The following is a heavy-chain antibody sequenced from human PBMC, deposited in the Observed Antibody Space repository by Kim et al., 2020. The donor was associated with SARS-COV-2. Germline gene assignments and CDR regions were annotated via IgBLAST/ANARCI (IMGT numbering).Heavy chain of an antibody. CDR1: GFTFSIYE. CDR2: ISSSGSTI. V-gene: IGHV3-48*03. J-gene: IGHJ6*02. CDR3: ARDAVRDYDYGMDV. Sequence: GGSLRLSCAAFGFTFSIYEINWVRQAPGKGLEWVSYISSSGSTIYYADSVKGRFTISRDNAKNSLYLQMNSLRAEDTAVYYCARDAVRDYDYGMDVGGRGTTVT.